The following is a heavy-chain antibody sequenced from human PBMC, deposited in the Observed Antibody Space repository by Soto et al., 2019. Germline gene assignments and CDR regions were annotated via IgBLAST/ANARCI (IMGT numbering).Heavy chain of an antibody. V-gene: IGHV4-31*03. D-gene: IGHD6-13*01. J-gene: IGHJ4*02. Sequence: PSETLSLTCTVSGGSISSGGYYWSWIRQHPGKGLEWIGYIYYSGSTYYNPSLKSRVTISVDTSKNQFSLKLSSVTAADTAVYYCARTSGSSSWYVAYWGQGTLVTVSS. CDR1: GGSISSGGYY. CDR2: IYYSGST. CDR3: ARTSGSSSWYVAY.